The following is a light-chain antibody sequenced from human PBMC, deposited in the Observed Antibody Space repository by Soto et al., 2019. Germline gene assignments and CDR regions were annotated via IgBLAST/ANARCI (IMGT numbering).Light chain of an antibody. V-gene: IGLV2-14*01. CDR2: EVS. CDR1: SSDVGGYNY. J-gene: IGLJ3*02. CDR3: CSYTSTNARV. Sequence: QSALTQPASVSGSPGQSITISCTGTSSDVGGYNYVSWYQQYPGKAPKIMIYEVSNRPSGISNRFSGSKSGNTDSLTISGLQAEDEDDYYCCSYTSTNARVFGGGTKVTVL.